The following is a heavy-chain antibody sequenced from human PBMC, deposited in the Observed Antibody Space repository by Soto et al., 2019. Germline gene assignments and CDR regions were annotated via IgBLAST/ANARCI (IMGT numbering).Heavy chain of an antibody. Sequence: GASVKVSCKASGGGNLRDYRTTWVRRAPGQGLEWMGGIIPKLGSANYAQNFRGRVTITRDTSASTAHMELTGLTSKDTAVYYCARRFKSAGWLEPWGQGTLVTVSS. CDR1: GGGNLRDYR. CDR2: IIPKLGSA. J-gene: IGHJ5*02. D-gene: IGHD3-10*01. V-gene: IGHV1-69*10. CDR3: ARRFKSAGWLEP.